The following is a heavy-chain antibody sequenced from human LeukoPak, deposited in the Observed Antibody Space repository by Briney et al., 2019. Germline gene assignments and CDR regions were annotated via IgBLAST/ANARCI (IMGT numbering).Heavy chain of an antibody. J-gene: IGHJ3*02. CDR1: GDSIIGYY. V-gene: IGHV4-59*12. CDR2: IYYTGNT. CDR3: TKSDGYGLIRI. D-gene: IGHD3-10*01. Sequence: SETLSLTCSVSGDSIIGYYWGWIRQPPGKGLEWIGYIYYTGNTYYNSSLKSRVTISLDTSKNQFSLKVISMTAADTAAYYCTKSDGYGLIRICGRGTMVTVSS.